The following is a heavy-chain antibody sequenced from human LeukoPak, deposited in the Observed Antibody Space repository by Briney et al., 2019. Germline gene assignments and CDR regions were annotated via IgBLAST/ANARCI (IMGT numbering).Heavy chain of an antibody. V-gene: IGHV1-69*04. Sequence: GASVKVSCKASGGTFSSYAISWVRQAPGQGLEWMGRIIPILGIANYAQKFQGRVTITADKSTSTAYMELSSLRSEDTAVYYCAREGLIGNHDAFDIWGQGTVVTFSS. CDR1: GGTFSSYA. CDR2: IIPILGIA. CDR3: AREGLIGNHDAFDI. D-gene: IGHD1-1*01. J-gene: IGHJ3*02.